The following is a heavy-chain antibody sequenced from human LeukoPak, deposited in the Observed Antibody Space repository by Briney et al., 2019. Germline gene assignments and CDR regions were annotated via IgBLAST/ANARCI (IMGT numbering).Heavy chain of an antibody. CDR3: ARDPYTYMDV. Sequence: SETLSLTCTVSGGSISGYYWSWIRQPAGKGLEWIGRVYTSGSTNYNPSLKSRVTISVDTSKNQFSLKLSSVTAADTAVYYCARDPYTYMDVWGKGTTVTVSS. CDR1: GGSISGYY. CDR2: VYTSGST. D-gene: IGHD4-11*01. J-gene: IGHJ6*03. V-gene: IGHV4-4*07.